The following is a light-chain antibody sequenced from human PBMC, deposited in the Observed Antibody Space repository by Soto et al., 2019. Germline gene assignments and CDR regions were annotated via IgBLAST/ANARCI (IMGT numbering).Light chain of an antibody. CDR2: AAS. CDR3: QQSYRFPKT. J-gene: IGKJ1*01. CDR1: QTVTSY. V-gene: IGKV1-39*01. Sequence: DFQMTQSPASLSASVGDSVTLTCRASQTVTSYLNWYQQKPGKAPKLLIYAASTLQSGVPSRFSGSGSGTEFTLTIISLQPEDFATYYCQQSYRFPKTFGRGTKVDIK.